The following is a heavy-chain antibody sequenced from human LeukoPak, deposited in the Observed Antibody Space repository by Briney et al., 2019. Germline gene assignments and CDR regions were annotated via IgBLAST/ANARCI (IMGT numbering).Heavy chain of an antibody. J-gene: IGHJ4*02. Sequence: SETLSLTCAVYGGSFSGYYWSWIRQPPRKGLEWIGEINHSGSTNYNPSLKSQVTISVDTSKNQFSLKLSSVTAADTAVYYCARGRGSGYQYPDYWGQGTLVTVPS. D-gene: IGHD3-22*01. CDR3: ARGRGSGYQYPDY. V-gene: IGHV4-34*01. CDR2: INHSGST. CDR1: GGSFSGYY.